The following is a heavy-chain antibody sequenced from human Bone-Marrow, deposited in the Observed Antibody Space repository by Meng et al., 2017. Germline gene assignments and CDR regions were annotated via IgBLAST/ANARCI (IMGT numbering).Heavy chain of an antibody. V-gene: IGHV7-4-1*02. CDR2: INTNTGNP. CDR1: RYHFTNYA. Sequence: QVQLLQSGAEVKKPGASVTVSCKASRYHFTNYAMNWVRQAPGQGLEWMGWINTNTGNPTYAQGFTGRFVFSLDTSVSTAYLQISSLKAEDTAVYYCARDARGLLKDYWGQGTLVTVSS. J-gene: IGHJ4*02. D-gene: IGHD2/OR15-2a*01. CDR3: ARDARGLLKDY.